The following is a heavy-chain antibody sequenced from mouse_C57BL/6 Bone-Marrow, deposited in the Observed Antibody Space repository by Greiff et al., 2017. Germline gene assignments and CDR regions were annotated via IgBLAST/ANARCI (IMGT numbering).Heavy chain of an antibody. CDR2: INPSRGYT. D-gene: IGHD1-1*01. V-gene: IGHV1-4*01. Sequence: VQLHQSGADLARPGASVKMSCKASGYTFTSYTMHWVKQRPGQGLEWIGYINPSRGYTKYNQKFKDKATLTADKSSSTAYMQLSSLTSEDSAVYYCARSYNWYVDVWGTGTTVTVSS. CDR3: ARSYNWYVDV. CDR1: GYTFTSYT. J-gene: IGHJ1*03.